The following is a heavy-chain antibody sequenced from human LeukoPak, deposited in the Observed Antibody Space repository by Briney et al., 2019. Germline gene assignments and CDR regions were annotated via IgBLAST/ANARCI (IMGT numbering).Heavy chain of an antibody. CDR2: INHSGST. D-gene: IGHD5-18*01. Sequence: SETLSLTCSVYGESVSEYYWSWIRQPPGKGLEWIGEINHSGSTNYNPSLKSRVTKNQFSLKLSSVTAADTAVYFCARVGYSYVINDWSRTGLGAYPTKYYYHMDVWGKGTTVTVSS. CDR3: ARVGYSYVINDWSRTGLGAYPTKYYYHMDV. J-gene: IGHJ6*03. CDR1: GESVSEYY. V-gene: IGHV4-34*01.